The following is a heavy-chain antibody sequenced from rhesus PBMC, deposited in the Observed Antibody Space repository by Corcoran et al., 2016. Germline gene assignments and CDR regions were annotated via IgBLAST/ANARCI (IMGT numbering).Heavy chain of an antibody. Sequence: EVRLVESGGGLVQPGGSLRLSCAASGFTFSDYYMSWVRQAPGKGPEWVGFIKNKANGGTAEYSASVKGRFTSSRDDSKRIASMEMNRLKTEDTAVYYCARWPGCSGIYCYGGDYYFDYWGQGVLVTVSS. CDR3: ARWPGCSGIYCYGGDYYFDY. D-gene: IGHD2-27*01. V-gene: IGHV3-116*02. J-gene: IGHJ4*01. CDR2: IKNKANGGTA. CDR1: GFTFSDYY.